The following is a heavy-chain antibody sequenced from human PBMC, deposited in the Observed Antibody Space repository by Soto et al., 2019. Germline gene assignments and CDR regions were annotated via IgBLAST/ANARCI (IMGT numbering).Heavy chain of an antibody. CDR2: VSGRGDST. J-gene: IGHJ6*02. Sequence: EVQVLESGGGLVQPGGSLRLSCASSGFTFTTHAMHWVRQAPGKGLEWVSGVSGRGDSTYYADSVKGRFIISRDNSKNPLHPHMSSLRAEDTAVYFCAGAAFYDILTGSVYYGMAVWGQGPTVTVSS. V-gene: IGHV3-23*01. CDR1: GFTFTTHA. CDR3: AGAAFYDILTGSVYYGMAV. D-gene: IGHD3-9*01.